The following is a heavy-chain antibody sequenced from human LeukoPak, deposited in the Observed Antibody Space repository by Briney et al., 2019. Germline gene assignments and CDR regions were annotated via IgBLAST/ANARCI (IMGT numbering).Heavy chain of an antibody. CDR1: GFTFSSYS. J-gene: IGHJ4*02. CDR2: ISSSSSYI. D-gene: IGHD1-14*01. Sequence: GGSLRLSCAASGFTFSSYSMNWVRQAPGKGLEWVSSISSSSSYIYYADSVKGRFTISRDNAKNSLYLQMNSLRAEDTSVYYCARASTGRFEEAYWGQGTLVTVS. CDR3: ARASTGRFEEAY. V-gene: IGHV3-21*01.